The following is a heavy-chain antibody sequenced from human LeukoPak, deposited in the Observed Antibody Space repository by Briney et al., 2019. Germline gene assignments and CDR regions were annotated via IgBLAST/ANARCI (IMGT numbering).Heavy chain of an antibody. CDR1: EFTFSSYS. D-gene: IGHD3-10*01. Sequence: GGSLRLTCAVSEFTFSSYSMNWVRQAPGKGLEWVSSISSSSSYIYYADSVKGRFTISRDKAKNSLYLQMNSLKADDTAVYYCARFDLFGSGRSFDYWGQGTLVTVSS. CDR2: ISSSSSYI. V-gene: IGHV3-21*01. CDR3: ARFDLFGSGRSFDY. J-gene: IGHJ4*01.